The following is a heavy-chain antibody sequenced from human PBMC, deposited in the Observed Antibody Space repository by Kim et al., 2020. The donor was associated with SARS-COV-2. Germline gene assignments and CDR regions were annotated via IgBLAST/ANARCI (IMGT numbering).Heavy chain of an antibody. J-gene: IGHJ3*02. CDR3: VTPEKGSGSYYYAFDI. Sequence: GGSLRLSCSASGFTFSSYAMHWVRQAPGKGLEYVSAISSNGGSTYYADAVKGRFTISRDNSKNTLYLQMSSLRAEDTAVYYCVTPEKGSGSYYYAFDIWGQGTMVTVSS. D-gene: IGHD3-10*01. V-gene: IGHV3-64D*09. CDR2: ISSNGGST. CDR1: GFTFSSYA.